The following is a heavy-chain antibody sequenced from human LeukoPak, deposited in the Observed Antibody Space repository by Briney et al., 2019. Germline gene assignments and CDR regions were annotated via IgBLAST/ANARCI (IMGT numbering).Heavy chain of an antibody. V-gene: IGHV4-59*01. Sequence: SETLSLTCTVSGGSISSYYWSWIRQPPGKGLERIGYIYYSGSTNYNPSLKSRVTISVDTSKNQFSLKLSSVTAADTAVYYCARDGEGDEGWDYWGQGTLVTVSS. CDR3: ARDGEGDEGWDY. D-gene: IGHD7-27*01. CDR1: GGSISSYY. J-gene: IGHJ4*02. CDR2: IYYSGST.